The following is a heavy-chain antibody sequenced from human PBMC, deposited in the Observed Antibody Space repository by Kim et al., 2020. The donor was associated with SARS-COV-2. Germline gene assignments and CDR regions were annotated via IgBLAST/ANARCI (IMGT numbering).Heavy chain of an antibody. CDR2: IYYSGST. D-gene: IGHD2-21*02. CDR3: ARYCGGDCYSAPDAFDI. J-gene: IGHJ3*02. V-gene: IGHV4-59*01. Sequence: SETLSLTCTVSGGSISSYYWSWIRQPPGKGLEWIGYIYYSGSTNYNPSLKSRVTISVDTSKNQFSLKLSSVTAADTAVYYCARYCGGDCYSAPDAFDIWGQGTMVTVSS. CDR1: GGSISSYY.